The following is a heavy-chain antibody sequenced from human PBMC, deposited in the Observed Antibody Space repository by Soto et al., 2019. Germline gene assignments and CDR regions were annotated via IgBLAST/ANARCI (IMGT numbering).Heavy chain of an antibody. CDR2: ISGSGGDT. CDR1: GLIFSDYA. CDR3: AKDRFGIVGPVDY. V-gene: IGHV3-23*01. Sequence: PGRSLRLSCAASGLIFSDYAMSWVRQAPGKGLECVACISGSGGDTFYADSVKGRFTISRDNSKNTLSLHMNSLRVDDTAVYFCAKDRFGIVGPVDYWGQGTLVTVSS. J-gene: IGHJ4*02. D-gene: IGHD1-26*01.